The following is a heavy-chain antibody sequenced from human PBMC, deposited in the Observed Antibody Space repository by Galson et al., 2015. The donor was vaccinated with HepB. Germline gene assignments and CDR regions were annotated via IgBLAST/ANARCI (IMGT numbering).Heavy chain of an antibody. CDR1: GFTFSNAW. D-gene: IGHD4-11*01. J-gene: IGHJ4*02. Sequence: SLRLSCAASGFTFSNAWMSWVRQAPGKGLEWVGRIKSKTDGGTTDYAAPVKGRFTISRDDSKNTLYLQMNSPKTEDTAVYYCTTEDYSNAFDYWGQGTLVTVSS. V-gene: IGHV3-15*01. CDR2: IKSKTDGGTT. CDR3: TTEDYSNAFDY.